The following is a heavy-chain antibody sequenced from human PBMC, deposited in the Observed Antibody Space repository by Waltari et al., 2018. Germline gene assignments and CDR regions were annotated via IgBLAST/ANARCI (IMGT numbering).Heavy chain of an antibody. D-gene: IGHD5-18*01. CDR1: DLVLTNGL. Sequence: EVQLVESGGTLVEPGGSLRLSCEASDLVLTNGLMSWVRRAPGEGPQWVGQSKGKADGGTTDYTAPVKGRFPISRDDSKKTLFLQMSGLKTDDTAIYFCATNGYTSTWYDYWGQGTLVSVSS. CDR3: ATNGYTSTWYDY. V-gene: IGHV3-15*02. CDR2: SKGKADGGTT. J-gene: IGHJ4*02.